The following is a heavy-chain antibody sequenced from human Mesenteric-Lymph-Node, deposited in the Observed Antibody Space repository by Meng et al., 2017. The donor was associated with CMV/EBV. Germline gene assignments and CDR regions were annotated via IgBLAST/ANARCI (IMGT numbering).Heavy chain of an antibody. V-gene: IGHV3-48*04. D-gene: IGHD2-2*01. CDR3: ARGLQRVPAAVNFDY. J-gene: IGHJ4*02. CDR1: GFTFSSYS. Sequence: GESLKISCAASGFTFSSYSMNWVRQAPGKGLEWVSYISSSSGTIYYADSVKGRFTISRDNAKNSVYLQMNSLRAEDTAVYYCARGLQRVPAAVNFDYWGQGTLVTVSS. CDR2: ISSSSGTI.